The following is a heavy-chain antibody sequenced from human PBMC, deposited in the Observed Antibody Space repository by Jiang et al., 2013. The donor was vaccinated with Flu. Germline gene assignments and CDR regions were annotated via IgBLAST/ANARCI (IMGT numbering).Heavy chain of an antibody. CDR2: ISFSGST. Sequence: GLVKPSETLSLTCTVSGGSISSYYWSWIRQPPGKGLEWIAYISFSGSTSYNPSLKSRVTISLDTSKNQFSLKLSSVTAADTAVYYCVTLYCSRTSCYIVYWGQGTLVTVSS. CDR3: VTLYCSRTSCYIVY. V-gene: IGHV4-59*01. D-gene: IGHD2-2*02. J-gene: IGHJ4*02. CDR1: GGSISSYY.